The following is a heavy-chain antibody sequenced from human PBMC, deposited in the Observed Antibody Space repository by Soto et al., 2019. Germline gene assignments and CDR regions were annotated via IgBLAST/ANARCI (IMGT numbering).Heavy chain of an antibody. Sequence: SETLSLTCAVYGGSFSGYYWSWIRQPPGKGLEWIGEINHSGSTNYNPSLKSRVTISVDTSKNQFSLKLSSVTAADTAVYYFARGRKRVRFLVDYYYYGMDVWGQGTTVTVSS. V-gene: IGHV4-34*01. CDR2: INHSGST. D-gene: IGHD4-17*01. J-gene: IGHJ6*02. CDR3: ARGRKRVRFLVDYYYYGMDV. CDR1: GGSFSGYY.